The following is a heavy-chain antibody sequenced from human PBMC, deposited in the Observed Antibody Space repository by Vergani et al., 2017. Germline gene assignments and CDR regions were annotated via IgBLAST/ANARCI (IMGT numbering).Heavy chain of an antibody. CDR1: GYTFTSYY. J-gene: IGHJ3*02. Sequence: QVQLVQSGAEVKKPGASVKVSCKASGYTFTSYYMHWVRQAPGQGLEWMGIINPSGGSTSYAQKFQGKVTMTRDTSTSTVYMELSSLRSEDTAVYYCARALRWAEAFDIWGQGTMVTVSS. CDR2: INPSGGST. D-gene: IGHD4-23*01. CDR3: ARALRWAEAFDI. V-gene: IGHV1-46*01.